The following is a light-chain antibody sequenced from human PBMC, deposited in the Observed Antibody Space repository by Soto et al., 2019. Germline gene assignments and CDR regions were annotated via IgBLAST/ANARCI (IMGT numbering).Light chain of an antibody. CDR3: QVWDNRGYG. CDR2: RDY. V-gene: IGLV3-9*01. Sequence: SYELTQPLSVSVALGQTATITCGGNNIGGKNVHWYQQKPGQAPVLVIYRDYNRPSGIPERFSGSNSGHTATLTISRVQPGDEADYYCQVWDNRGYGVGTGTKV. CDR1: NIGGKN. J-gene: IGLJ1*01.